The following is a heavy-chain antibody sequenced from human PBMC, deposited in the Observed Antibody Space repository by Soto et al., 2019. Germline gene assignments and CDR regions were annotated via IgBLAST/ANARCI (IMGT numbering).Heavy chain of an antibody. D-gene: IGHD3-10*01. CDR2: ISFDGSTE. J-gene: IGHJ6*02. V-gene: IGHV3-30-3*01. Sequence: QVQLVESGGGVVQPGRSLRLSCAASGFTFISYAMHWVRQAPGKGLEWVAVISFDGSTEYYADPVKGRFTISRDNSKNTVYLQMNSLRSEDTAVYYCARSRHGSGSYTHFYYGLDVWGQGTTVTVSS. CDR3: ARSRHGSGSYTHFYYGLDV. CDR1: GFTFISYA.